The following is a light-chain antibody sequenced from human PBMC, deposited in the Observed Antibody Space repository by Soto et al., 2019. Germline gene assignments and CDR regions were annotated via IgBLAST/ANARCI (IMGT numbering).Light chain of an antibody. Sequence: ELVLTQSPATLSVSLGERATLSCRASQSVSSNVAWYQQRPGQAPRLLIYAASTRATGIPARFSGRGSGTDFTLTISSLQSEDSAVYYCQHYNNWPPLTFGGGTKVEI. CDR3: QHYNNWPPLT. J-gene: IGKJ4*01. CDR1: QSVSSN. V-gene: IGKV3-15*01. CDR2: AAS.